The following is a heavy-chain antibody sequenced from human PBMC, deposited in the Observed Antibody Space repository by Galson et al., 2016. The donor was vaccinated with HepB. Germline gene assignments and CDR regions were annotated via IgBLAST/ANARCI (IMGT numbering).Heavy chain of an antibody. J-gene: IGHJ3*02. CDR3: ARSGSYSYAFDI. CDR2: IWYDGSNR. Sequence: SLRLSCAASGFTFSSYGMHWVRQAPGKELEWVALIWYDGSNRFYADSVKGRFTISRDNSKNTLHLQMNSLRAEDTAVYYCARSGSYSYAFDIWGQGTMVTASS. V-gene: IGHV3-33*01. CDR1: GFTFSSYG. D-gene: IGHD3-10*01.